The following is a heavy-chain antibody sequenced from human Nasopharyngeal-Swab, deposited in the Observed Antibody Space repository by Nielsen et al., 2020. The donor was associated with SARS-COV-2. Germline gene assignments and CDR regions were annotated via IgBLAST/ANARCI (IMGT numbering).Heavy chain of an antibody. CDR2: IYYSGST. V-gene: IGHV4-39*01. CDR3: AGGAGYYCYYTDV. J-gene: IGHJ6*03. D-gene: IGHD1-26*01. Sequence: RQAPGKGLEWIGSIYYSGSTYYNPSLKSRVTISVDTSKNQFSLKLSSVTAADTAVYYCAGGAGYYCYYTDVWGKGTTVTVSS.